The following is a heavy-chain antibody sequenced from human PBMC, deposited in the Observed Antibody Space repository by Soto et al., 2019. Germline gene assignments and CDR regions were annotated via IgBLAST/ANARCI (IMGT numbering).Heavy chain of an antibody. CDR1: GFIFSTYE. CDR3: AREGSPPFYYYYGMDV. Sequence: EVQLVESGGGLVQPGGSLRLSCAASGFIFSTYEMNWVRQGPGRGLEWISYITSTGNIKYYADSVKGRFTISRDNAKSSLYLQMNSLRDEDTAVYYCAREGSPPFYYYYGMDVWGQGTTVTVSS. CDR2: ITSTGNIK. J-gene: IGHJ6*02. V-gene: IGHV3-48*03.